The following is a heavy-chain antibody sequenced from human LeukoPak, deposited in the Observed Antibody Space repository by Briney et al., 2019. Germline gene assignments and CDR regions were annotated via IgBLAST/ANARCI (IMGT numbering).Heavy chain of an antibody. J-gene: IGHJ4*02. Sequence: GGSLRLSCAASGYTFDDYAMHWVRQAPGKGLECVSLISGDGGSTYYADSVMGRFTISRDNSKDSLYLQMNSLRTEDTALYYCAAETYYYDSSGFYPRPFDYWGQGTLVTVSS. CDR1: GYTFDDYA. V-gene: IGHV3-43*02. CDR3: AAETYYYDSSGFYPRPFDY. D-gene: IGHD3-22*01. CDR2: ISGDGGST.